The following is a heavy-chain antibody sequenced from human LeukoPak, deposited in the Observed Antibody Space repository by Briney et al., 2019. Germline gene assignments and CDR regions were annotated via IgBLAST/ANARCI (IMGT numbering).Heavy chain of an antibody. D-gene: IGHD3-22*01. V-gene: IGHV3-30-3*01. J-gene: IGHJ6*02. CDR3: ARDLGGYGYYGMDV. Sequence: GGSLRLSCAAYGLTLSGFAMHWVRQAPGKGLEWVAVLLHDGSEKYYADSVKGRFTISRDTSKNMVYLQMNSLRAEETAVYYCARDLGGYGYYGMDVWGQGTTVTVSS. CDR2: LLHDGSEK. CDR1: GLTLSGFA.